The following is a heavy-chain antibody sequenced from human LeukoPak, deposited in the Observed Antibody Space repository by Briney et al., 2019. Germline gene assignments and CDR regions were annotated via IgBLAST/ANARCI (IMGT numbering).Heavy chain of an antibody. Sequence: GGSLRLSCAASGFTFSNYGMHWVRQAPGKGLEWVANINQDESEKYYVDSVKGRFTISRDNAKNSLYLQMDSLRAEDTAVYYCARDSACYDYWGQGTLVTVSS. CDR3: ARDSACYDY. CDR1: GFTFSNYG. D-gene: IGHD2-15*01. V-gene: IGHV3-7*01. J-gene: IGHJ4*02. CDR2: INQDESEK.